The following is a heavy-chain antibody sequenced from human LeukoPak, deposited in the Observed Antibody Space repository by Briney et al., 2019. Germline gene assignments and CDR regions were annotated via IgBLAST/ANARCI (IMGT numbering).Heavy chain of an antibody. D-gene: IGHD6-13*01. CDR1: GFTFSSYE. Sequence: GGSLRLSCAASGFTFSSYEMNWVRQAPGKGLEWVSYISSSGSTIYYADSVKGRFTISRDNAKNSLYLQMNSLRTEDTAVYCCAKDSASGSSWYYYMDVWGKGTTVTVSS. CDR3: AKDSASGSSWYYYMDV. CDR2: ISSSGSTI. J-gene: IGHJ6*03. V-gene: IGHV3-48*03.